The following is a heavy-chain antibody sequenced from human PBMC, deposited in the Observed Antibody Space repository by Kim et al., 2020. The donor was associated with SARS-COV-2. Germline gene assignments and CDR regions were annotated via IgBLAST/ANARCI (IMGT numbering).Heavy chain of an antibody. CDR3: ARHRARLRKDYDSSGYSYYFDY. CDR1: GGSISSSSYY. Sequence: SETLSLTCTVSGGSISSSSYYWGWIRQPPGKGLEWIGSIYYSGSTYYNPSLKSRVTISVDTSKNQFSLKLSSVTAADTAVYYCARHRARLRKDYDSSGYSYYFDYWGQGTLVTVSS. CDR2: IYYSGST. D-gene: IGHD3-22*01. V-gene: IGHV4-39*01. J-gene: IGHJ4*02.